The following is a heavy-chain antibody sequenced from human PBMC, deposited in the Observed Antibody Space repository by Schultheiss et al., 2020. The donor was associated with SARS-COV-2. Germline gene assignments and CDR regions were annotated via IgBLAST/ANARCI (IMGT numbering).Heavy chain of an antibody. D-gene: IGHD2/OR15-2a*01. CDR2: INHSGST. V-gene: IGHV4-59*08. Sequence: SETLSLTCTVSGGSISSYYWSWIRQPPGKGLEWIGEINHSGSTNYNPSLKSRVTISVDTSKNQFSLKLSSVTAADTAVYYCARRAHGNRGYYYYMDVWGKGTTVTVSS. CDR1: GGSISSYY. J-gene: IGHJ6*03. CDR3: ARRAHGNRGYYYYMDV.